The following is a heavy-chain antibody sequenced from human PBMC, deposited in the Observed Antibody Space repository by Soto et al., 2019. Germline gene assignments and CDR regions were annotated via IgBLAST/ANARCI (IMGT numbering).Heavy chain of an antibody. CDR2: VSNRGGT. Sequence: GGSLRLSCAASGFTFSTYAMTWVRQAPGKGLEWVSSVSNRGGTYYADSVKGRFTISRDNAKNSLDLQMNSLRADDTAIYYCARALDFWSGYLSDWGQGTLVTVSS. CDR3: ARALDFWSGYLSD. J-gene: IGHJ4*02. V-gene: IGHV3-21*01. D-gene: IGHD3-3*01. CDR1: GFTFSTYA.